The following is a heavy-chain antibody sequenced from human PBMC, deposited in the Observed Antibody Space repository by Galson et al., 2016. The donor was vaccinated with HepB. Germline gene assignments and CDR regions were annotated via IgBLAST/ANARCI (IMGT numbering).Heavy chain of an antibody. CDR3: AREDWNYSYYGLDV. D-gene: IGHD3/OR15-3a*01. J-gene: IGHJ6*02. CDR1: GGSISSTSNHY. V-gene: IGHV4-30-4*08. CDR2: THYSGST. Sequence: TLSLTCTVSGGSISSTSNHYWGWIRQSPGKGLEWIGYTHYSGSTYYNPSLKSRVTISVDTSKNQFSLKLSSVTAADTAVYYCAREDWNYSYYGLDVWGQGTTVTVSS.